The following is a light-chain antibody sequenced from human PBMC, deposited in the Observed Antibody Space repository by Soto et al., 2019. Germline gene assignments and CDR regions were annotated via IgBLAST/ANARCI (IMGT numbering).Light chain of an antibody. Sequence: DIQMTQSPSSLSESVGDRVTITCLASQSISSYLNWYQQKPGKAPNLLIYAASSLQSGVPSRFSGSRSGPDFTLTISSLQPEDFATYYCQQSYSRPPTFGQGTKVDI. CDR1: QSISSY. CDR2: AAS. V-gene: IGKV1-39*01. J-gene: IGKJ1*01. CDR3: QQSYSRPPT.